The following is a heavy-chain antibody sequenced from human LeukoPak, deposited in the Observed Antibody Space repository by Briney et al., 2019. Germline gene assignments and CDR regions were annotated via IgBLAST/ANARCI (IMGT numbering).Heavy chain of an antibody. V-gene: IGHV1-3*01. CDR2: INAGNGNT. CDR3: ATSSSSWSPFDY. J-gene: IGHJ4*02. D-gene: IGHD6-13*01. Sequence: SVKVSCKASGYTFTSYAMHWVRQAPGQRLEWMGWINAGNGNTKYSQKFQGRVTITRDTSASTAYMELSSLRSEDTAVYYCATSSSSWSPFDYWGQGTLVTVSS. CDR1: GYTFTSYA.